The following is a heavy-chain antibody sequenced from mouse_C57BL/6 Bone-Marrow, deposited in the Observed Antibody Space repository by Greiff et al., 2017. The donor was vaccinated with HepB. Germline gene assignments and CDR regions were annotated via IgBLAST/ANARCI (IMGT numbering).Heavy chain of an antibody. CDR1: GYTFTSYG. D-gene: IGHD4-1*01. CDR3: ARLETGRNY. CDR2: IYPRSGNT. V-gene: IGHV1-81*01. J-gene: IGHJ2*01. Sequence: VQLQQSGAELARPGASVKLSCKASGYTFTSYGISWVKQRTGQGLEWIGEIYPRSGNTYYNEKFKGKATLTADKSSSTAYMELRSLTSEDSAVYFCARLETGRNYWGQGTTLTVSS.